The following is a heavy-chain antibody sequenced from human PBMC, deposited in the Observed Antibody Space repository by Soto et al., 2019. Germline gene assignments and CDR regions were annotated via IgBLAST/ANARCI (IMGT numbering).Heavy chain of an antibody. D-gene: IGHD2-21*01. Sequence: EVQLLESGGGFIQPGGSLRLSCEGSGFTFSNYGMTWVRLAPGKGLEWVSTISGSGGRTFYADPVKGRFTISRDNSKNTLYLQTNSLRAEDTAVYYCAKEMIAPTLADVFDYWGQGTLVTVSS. CDR2: ISGSGGRT. CDR3: AKEMIAPTLADVFDY. CDR1: GFTFSNYG. J-gene: IGHJ4*02. V-gene: IGHV3-23*01.